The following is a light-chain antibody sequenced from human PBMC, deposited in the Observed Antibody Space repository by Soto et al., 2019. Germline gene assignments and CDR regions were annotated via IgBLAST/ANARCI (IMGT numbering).Light chain of an antibody. CDR3: QSSNDWPFT. CDR1: ERLSTY. V-gene: IGKV3-15*01. J-gene: IGKJ2*01. CDR2: GAS. Sequence: EIVMTQSPATLSVSPGERVTLSCSASERLSTYLAWYQQKPGQAPRLLIYGASTKATGITARFSGSGSATEVTLTISSLQSEDFAVYYWQSSNDWPFTFGQGTKLEI.